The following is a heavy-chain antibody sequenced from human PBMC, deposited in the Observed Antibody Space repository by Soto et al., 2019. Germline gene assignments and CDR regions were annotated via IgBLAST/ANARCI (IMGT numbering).Heavy chain of an antibody. CDR2: IYYSGST. D-gene: IGHD6-19*01. Sequence: SETLSLTCTVSGGSISSYYWSWIRQPPGKGLEWIGYIYYSGSTNYNPSLKSRVTISVDTSKNQFSLKLSSVTAADTAVYYCARHAKIAVAAIMGYYYYMDVWGKGTTVTVSS. CDR1: GGSISSYY. J-gene: IGHJ6*03. CDR3: ARHAKIAVAAIMGYYYYMDV. V-gene: IGHV4-59*08.